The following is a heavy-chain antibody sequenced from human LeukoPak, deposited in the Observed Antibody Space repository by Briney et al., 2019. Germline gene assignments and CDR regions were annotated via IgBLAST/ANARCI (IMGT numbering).Heavy chain of an antibody. V-gene: IGHV3-30-3*01. CDR1: GFTFSSYA. D-gene: IGHD3-10*01. CDR3: ARAWLRGITMVRGVLGY. J-gene: IGHJ4*02. CDR2: ISYDGSNK. Sequence: GGSLRLPCAASGFTFSSYAMHWVRQAPGKGLEWVAVISYDGSNKYYADSVKGRFTISRDNSKNTLYLQMNSLRAEDTAVYYCARAWLRGITMVRGVLGYWGQGTLVTVSS.